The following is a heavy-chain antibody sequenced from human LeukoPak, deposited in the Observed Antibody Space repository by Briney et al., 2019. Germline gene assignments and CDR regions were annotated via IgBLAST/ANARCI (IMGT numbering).Heavy chain of an antibody. CDR1: GGSINSGSYY. CDR3: ARDREVRDIVVVPAAKWFDP. J-gene: IGHJ5*02. CDR2: TYTSGST. Sequence: SETLSLTCTVSGGSINSGSYYWGWIRQPAGKGLEWIGRTYTSGSTNYNPSLKSRVTISVDTSKNHFSLKLSSVTAADTAVYYCARDREVRDIVVVPAAKWFDPWGQGTLVTVSS. D-gene: IGHD2-2*01. V-gene: IGHV4-61*02.